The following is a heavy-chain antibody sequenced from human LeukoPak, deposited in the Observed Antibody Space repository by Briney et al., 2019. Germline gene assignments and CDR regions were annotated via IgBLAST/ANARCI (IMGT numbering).Heavy chain of an antibody. CDR1: GGSISSGSYF. V-gene: IGHV4-61*02. CDR2: IYTSGST. J-gene: IGHJ6*03. CDR3: ARAVAVAGTSYYYYYMDV. D-gene: IGHD6-19*01. Sequence: SETLSLTCTVPGGSISSGSYFWSWIRQPAGKGLEWIGRIYTSGSTNYNPSLKSRVTISVDTSKNQFSLKLSSVTAADTAVYYCARAVAVAGTSYYYYYMDVWGKGTTVTISS.